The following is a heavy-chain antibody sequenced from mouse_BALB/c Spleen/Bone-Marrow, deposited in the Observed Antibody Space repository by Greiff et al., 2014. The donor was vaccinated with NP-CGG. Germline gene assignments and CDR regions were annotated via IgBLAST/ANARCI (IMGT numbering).Heavy chain of an antibody. CDR1: GFNIEDTY. CDR3: AEITTAAYYVMDY. V-gene: IGHV14-3*02. CDR2: IDPANGNT. J-gene: IGHJ4*01. Sequence: EVQLQQSGAELVKPGASVKLSCTASGFNIEDTYMHWVKQRPEQGLEWIGRIDPANGNTKYDPKFQGKATITADTSSNTAHLQLSSLTSEDTAVYYCAEITTAAYYVMDYWGQGTSVTVSS. D-gene: IGHD1-2*01.